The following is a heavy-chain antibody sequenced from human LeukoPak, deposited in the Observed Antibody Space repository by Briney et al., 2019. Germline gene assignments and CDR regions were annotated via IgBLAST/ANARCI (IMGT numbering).Heavy chain of an antibody. CDR1: GFNFSTYG. J-gene: IGHJ6*02. Sequence: GGSLRLSCAASGFNFSTYGMHWVRQAPGKGLEWVAVISYDGSNKYYADSVKGRFTISRDNSKNTLYLQMNSLRAEDTAVYYCAREFTVDDYYYGMDVWGQGTTVTVSS. D-gene: IGHD5-24*01. V-gene: IGHV3-30*19. CDR3: AREFTVDDYYYGMDV. CDR2: ISYDGSNK.